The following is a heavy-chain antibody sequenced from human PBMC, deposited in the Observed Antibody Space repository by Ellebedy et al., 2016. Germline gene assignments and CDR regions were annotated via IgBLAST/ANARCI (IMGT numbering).Heavy chain of an antibody. Sequence: GESLKISCAASGFTLSDHYMDWVRQAPGKGLEWVGRSKNKINSYTTEYAASVQGRFTISRDASRKSVDLQMNSLKTEDTAVYYCALHWGVGGRGRNWGQGTLVTVSS. CDR3: ALHWGVGGRGRN. J-gene: IGHJ4*02. D-gene: IGHD2-15*01. V-gene: IGHV3-72*01. CDR1: GFTLSDHY. CDR2: SKNKINSYTT.